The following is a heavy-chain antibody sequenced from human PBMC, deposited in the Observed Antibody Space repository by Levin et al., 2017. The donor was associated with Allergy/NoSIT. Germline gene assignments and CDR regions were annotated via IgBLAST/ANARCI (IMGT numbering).Heavy chain of an antibody. Sequence: PSQTLSLTCSVSGDSISRGFYYWSWIRQPAGEGLEWIGRIYVTGSTTYSPSLKSRVTISLDTSKDQVSLKINSVTAADTAVYYCARDLEGFRGYKPDCYVDVWGKGTTVTVSS. D-gene: IGHD5-24*01. CDR1: GDSISRGFYY. V-gene: IGHV4-61*02. J-gene: IGHJ6*03. CDR2: IYVTGST. CDR3: ARDLEGFRGYKPDCYVDV.